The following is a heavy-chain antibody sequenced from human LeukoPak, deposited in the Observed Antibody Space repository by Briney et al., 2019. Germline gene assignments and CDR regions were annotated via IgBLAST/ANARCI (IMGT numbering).Heavy chain of an antibody. V-gene: IGHV3-74*01. Sequence: GGSLRLSCAASPWMHWVRQAPGKGLVWVSGINDDGSRTFYADFVKGRFTISRDNAKNTVYLQMNSLSAEDSAVYYCASVFESWGQGSPVTVSS. J-gene: IGHJ4*02. CDR2: INDDGSRT. CDR1: PW. CDR3: ASVFES.